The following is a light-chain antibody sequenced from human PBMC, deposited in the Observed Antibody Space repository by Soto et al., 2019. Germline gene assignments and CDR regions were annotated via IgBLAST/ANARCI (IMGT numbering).Light chain of an antibody. V-gene: IGLV1-40*01. CDR3: QSYDSSLSGFVV. Sequence: QAVVTQPPSVSGAPGQRVTISCTGSSSNIGAGYDVHWYQQLPGTAPKLLIYGNSNRPSGVPDRFSGSKSGTSASLAINGLQAEDEADYYCQSYDSSLSGFVVFGGGTKLTVL. CDR1: SSNIGAGYD. J-gene: IGLJ2*01. CDR2: GNS.